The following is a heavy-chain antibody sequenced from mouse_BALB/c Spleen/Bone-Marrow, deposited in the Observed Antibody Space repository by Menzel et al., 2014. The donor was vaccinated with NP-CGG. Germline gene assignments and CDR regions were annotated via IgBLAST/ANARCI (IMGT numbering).Heavy chain of an antibody. CDR3: ARQSYEGFAY. Sequence: EVKLVESGGNLVQPGGSLKLSCAASGFTFSSYTMSWVRQTPEKRLEWVAYISNGGGSTYYPDTVKVRFTISRDNATNTLYLQMSSLKSEDTAMYYCARQSYEGFAYWGQGTLVTVSA. V-gene: IGHV5-12-2*01. D-gene: IGHD2-3*01. CDR1: GFTFSSYT. J-gene: IGHJ3*01. CDR2: ISNGGGST.